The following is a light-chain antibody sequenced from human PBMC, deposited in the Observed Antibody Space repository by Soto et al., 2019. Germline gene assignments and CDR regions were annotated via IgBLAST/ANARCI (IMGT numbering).Light chain of an antibody. CDR2: EVS. CDR3: SSYVGTNSYV. V-gene: IGLV2-8*01. CDR1: SSDVGGYDY. Sequence: QSALTQPPSASGSPGQSVTISCTGTSSDVGGYDYVSWYKQHPGKAPKLMIYEVSKRPSGVPDRFSGSKSGNTAALTVSGLQAKDEADYYCSSYVGTNSYVFGTGTKLTVL. J-gene: IGLJ1*01.